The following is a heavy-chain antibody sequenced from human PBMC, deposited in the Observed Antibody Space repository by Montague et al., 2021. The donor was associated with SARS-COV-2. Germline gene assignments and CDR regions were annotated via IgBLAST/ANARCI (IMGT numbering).Heavy chain of an antibody. CDR3: ARADYGDWSLDL. J-gene: IGHJ2*01. Sequence: SLRLSCAASGFTFSSYGMHWVRQAPGKGLEWVAVIWYDGSNKYYADSVKGRSTISRDNSKNTLYLQMNSLRAEDTAVYYCARADYGDWSLDLWGRGTLVTVSS. CDR2: IWYDGSNK. CDR1: GFTFSSYG. V-gene: IGHV3-33*01. D-gene: IGHD4-17*01.